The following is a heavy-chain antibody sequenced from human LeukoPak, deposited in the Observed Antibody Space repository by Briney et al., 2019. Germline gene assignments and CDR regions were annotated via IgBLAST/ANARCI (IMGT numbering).Heavy chain of an antibody. Sequence: GGSLRLSCTASGFPFSDYSMNWVRQAPGKGLEWISYIGISSGNTKCADSVKGRFTISADNTKNSLYLQMNSLRVEDTAVYYCARDHNYAFDNWGQGTLVSVSS. CDR1: GFPFSDYS. J-gene: IGHJ4*02. V-gene: IGHV3-48*04. D-gene: IGHD1-1*01. CDR2: IGISSGNT. CDR3: ARDHNYAFDN.